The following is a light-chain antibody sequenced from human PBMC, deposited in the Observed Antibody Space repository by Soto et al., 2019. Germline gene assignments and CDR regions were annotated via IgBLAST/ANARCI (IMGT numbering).Light chain of an antibody. J-gene: IGKJ4*01. CDR2: DVS. CDR3: QQYHDWPLT. V-gene: IGKV3D-15*01. CDR1: QSVSSN. Sequence: EILMTQSPETLSGSPGERATLSCRASQSVSSNFAWYQQRPAQAPRLLIYDVSTRATGVPTRFSGSGSGTEFTLTISSLQSEDFAVYYCQQYHDWPLTFGGGTKVDIK.